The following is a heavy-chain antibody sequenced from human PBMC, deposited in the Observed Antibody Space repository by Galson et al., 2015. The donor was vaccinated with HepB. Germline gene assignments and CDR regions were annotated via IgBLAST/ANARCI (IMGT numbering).Heavy chain of an antibody. Sequence: SLRLSCAASGFSFSSYSMNWVRQAPGKGLEWISYISSSSSTTYYADSVKDRFTISRDNAKNSLYLQMNSLRAEDTAVYYCARVQQLVVDYWGQGTLVTVSS. CDR1: GFSFSSYS. CDR3: ARVQQLVVDY. D-gene: IGHD6-13*01. V-gene: IGHV3-48*01. J-gene: IGHJ4*02. CDR2: ISSSSSTT.